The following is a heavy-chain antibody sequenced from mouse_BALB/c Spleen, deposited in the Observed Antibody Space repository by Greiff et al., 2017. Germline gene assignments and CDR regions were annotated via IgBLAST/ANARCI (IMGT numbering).Heavy chain of an antibody. J-gene: IGHJ3*01. CDR1: GFTFSSYT. D-gene: IGHD2-1*01. CDR3: ARQGYYGEAY. Sequence: EVQLVESGGGLVQPGGSLKLSCAASGFTFSSYTMSWVRQTPEKRLEWVAYISNGGGSTYYPDTVKGRFTISRDNAKNTLYLQMSSLKSEDTAMYYCARQGYYGEAYWGQGTLVTVSA. CDR2: ISNGGGST. V-gene: IGHV5-12-2*01.